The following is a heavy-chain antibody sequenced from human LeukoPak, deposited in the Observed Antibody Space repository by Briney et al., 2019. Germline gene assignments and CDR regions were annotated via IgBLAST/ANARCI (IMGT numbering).Heavy chain of an antibody. Sequence: GGSLRLLCAASGFTVCINYMMWVREARGEGLEGVSVINSGSRTHYADSAKGRVTISSDNSKNTLYLQMTSLGADDTAGYYCARGLRNNDAFDIWGQGTMVTVSS. V-gene: IGHV3-66*01. D-gene: IGHD4-17*01. CDR2: INSGSRT. CDR3: ARGLRNNDAFDI. J-gene: IGHJ3*02. CDR1: GFTVCINY.